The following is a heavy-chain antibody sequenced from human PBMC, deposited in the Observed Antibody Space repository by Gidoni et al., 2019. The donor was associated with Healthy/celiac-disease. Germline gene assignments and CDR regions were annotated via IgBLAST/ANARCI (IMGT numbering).Heavy chain of an antibody. CDR1: GYTFTSYA. CDR2: INAGNGNT. V-gene: IGHV1-3*01. J-gene: IGHJ4*02. D-gene: IGHD2-2*01. Sequence: QVQLVQSGAEVKKPGASVKVSCKASGYTFTSYAMHWVRQAPGQRLEWMGWINAGNGNTKYSQKFQGRVTITRDTSASTAYMELSSLRSEDTAVYYCARAYCSSTSCSYFDYWGQGTLVTVSS. CDR3: ARAYCSSTSCSYFDY.